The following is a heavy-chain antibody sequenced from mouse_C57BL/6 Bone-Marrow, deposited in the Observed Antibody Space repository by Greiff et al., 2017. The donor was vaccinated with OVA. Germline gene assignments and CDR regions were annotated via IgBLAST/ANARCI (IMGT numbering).Heavy chain of an antibody. D-gene: IGHD4-1*01. Sequence: QVQLQQPGAELVKPGASVKLSCKASGYTFTSYWMHWVKQRPGQGLAWIGMIHPNSGSTNYNEKFKSKATLTVDTSSSTAYMQLSSLTSEDAAVYYCARSGTSLYFDYWGQGTTLTVTS. V-gene: IGHV1-64*01. J-gene: IGHJ2*01. CDR2: IHPNSGST. CDR3: ARSGTSLYFDY. CDR1: GYTFTSYW.